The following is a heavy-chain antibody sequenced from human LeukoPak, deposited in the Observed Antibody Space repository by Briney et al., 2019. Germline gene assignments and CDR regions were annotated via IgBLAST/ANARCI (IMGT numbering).Heavy chain of an antibody. V-gene: IGHV4-34*01. CDR3: ARGHPLLDY. CDR1: GGSFSGYY. Sequence: SETLSLTCAVYGGSFSGYYWTWIRQPPGKGLEWIGEINHSGGANYNPSLKSRVTISVDTSKNQFSLKLSSVTAADTAVYYCARGHPLLDYWGQGTLVTVSS. D-gene: IGHD2-21*02. CDR2: INHSGGA. J-gene: IGHJ4*02.